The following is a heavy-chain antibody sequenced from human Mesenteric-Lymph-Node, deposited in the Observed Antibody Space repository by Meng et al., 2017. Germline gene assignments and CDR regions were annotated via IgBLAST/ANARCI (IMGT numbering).Heavy chain of an antibody. CDR1: GFTFSSYW. CDR2: FSGYGGRT. J-gene: IGHJ4*02. Sequence: GESLKISCAASGFTFSSYWMDWVRQAPGKGLGWVSTFSGYGGRTYYADSVKGRFTISRDNPKNTLFLHMNSLRAEDTAIYYCATLTIYYDSSGPVDYWGQGTLVTVSS. V-gene: IGHV3-23*01. CDR3: ATLTIYYDSSGPVDY. D-gene: IGHD3-22*01.